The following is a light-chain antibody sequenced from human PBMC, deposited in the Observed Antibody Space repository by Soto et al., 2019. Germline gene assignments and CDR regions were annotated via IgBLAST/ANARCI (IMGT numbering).Light chain of an antibody. CDR1: SSDVGDYNY. CDR2: EVS. J-gene: IGLJ1*01. Sequence: SVLAQPPSASGPPGQSVTISFTGNSSDVGDYNYVSWYQQHPGKAPKLMIFEVSKRPSGVPDRFSGSKSGNTASLTVSGLQAEDEADYYCTSYAGTNNPYVFGTGTKVTVL. CDR3: TSYAGTNNPYV. V-gene: IGLV2-8*01.